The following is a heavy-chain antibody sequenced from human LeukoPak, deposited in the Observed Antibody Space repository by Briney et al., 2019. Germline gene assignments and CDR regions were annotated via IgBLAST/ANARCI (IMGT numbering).Heavy chain of an antibody. CDR1: WGSLSSYY. CDR2: IYYSGST. V-gene: IGHV4-59*01. D-gene: IGHD1-1*01. Sequence: SETLSLTFTVSWGSLSSYYWGWIRQPPREGLGWIGYIYYSGSTNYNPSLKSRVTISVDTSKNQFSLKLSSVTAADTAVYYCAIRSDVGTYDYWGQGTLVTVSS. CDR3: AIRSDVGTYDY. J-gene: IGHJ4*02.